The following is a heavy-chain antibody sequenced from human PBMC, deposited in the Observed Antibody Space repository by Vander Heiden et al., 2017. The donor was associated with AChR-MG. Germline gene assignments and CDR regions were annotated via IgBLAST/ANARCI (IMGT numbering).Heavy chain of an antibody. D-gene: IGHD3-10*01. Sequence: VQLVESGGGVVQPGRSLRLSCAASEITSSNYTMHWVRQAPGKGLEWVAFISYDGNNQYYADSVKGRFIISRDNSKNTVYLQMDSPRAEDTAVYYCARHKYGLDYWGQGTLVTVSS. J-gene: IGHJ4*02. CDR3: ARHKYGLDY. CDR1: EITSSNYT. CDR2: ISYDGNNQ. V-gene: IGHV3-30-3*01.